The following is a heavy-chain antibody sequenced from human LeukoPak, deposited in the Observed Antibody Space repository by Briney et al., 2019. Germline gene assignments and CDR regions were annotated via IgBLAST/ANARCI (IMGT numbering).Heavy chain of an antibody. CDR2: ISWDGGTT. CDR3: AKDMGGYGSGWNDLDD. Sequence: GGSLRLSCAASGFTFDDYAMHWVRQAPGKGLEWVSLISWDGGTTYYADSVKGRFTISRDNSKNSLFLQMNSLRAEDTALYYCAKDMGGYGSGWNDLDDWGQGTLVTVSS. J-gene: IGHJ4*02. D-gene: IGHD6-25*01. CDR1: GFTFDDYA. V-gene: IGHV3-43D*03.